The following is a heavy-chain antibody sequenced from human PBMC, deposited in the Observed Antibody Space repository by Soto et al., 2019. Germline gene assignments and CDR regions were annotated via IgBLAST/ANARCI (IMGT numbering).Heavy chain of an antibody. Sequence: QVQLRESGPGLVKPSGTLSLTCVVSGASISSTYWWSWVRQPPGKGLEWIGEIYHTGSTKYNPSLKRRATISIDKSNNEFSLKLNSVTAADTAVYYCATLPPRIEVVVTPIPTWGQGILVTVSS. CDR3: ATLPPRIEVVVTPIPT. J-gene: IGHJ5*02. V-gene: IGHV4-4*02. D-gene: IGHD2-15*01. CDR1: GASISSTYW. CDR2: IYHTGST.